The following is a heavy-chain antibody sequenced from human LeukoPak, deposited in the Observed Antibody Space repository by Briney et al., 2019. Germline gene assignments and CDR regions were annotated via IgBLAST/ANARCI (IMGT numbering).Heavy chain of an antibody. CDR1: GYTFTGYY. D-gene: IGHD2-2*01. Sequence: GASVKVSCKASGYTFTGYYMHWVRQAPGQGLEWMGWINPNSGGTNYAQKFRGWVTMTRDTSISTAYMELSRLRSDDTAVYYCARIVVVPAASGDYWGQGTLVTVSS. CDR2: INPNSGGT. J-gene: IGHJ4*02. V-gene: IGHV1-2*04. CDR3: ARIVVVPAASGDY.